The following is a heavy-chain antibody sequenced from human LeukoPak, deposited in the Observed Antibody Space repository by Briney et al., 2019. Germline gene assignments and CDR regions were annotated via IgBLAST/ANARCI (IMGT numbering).Heavy chain of an antibody. Sequence: SETLSLTCTVSGYSISSGYYWGWIRQPPGQGLEWIGSIYHSGSTYYNPSLKSRVTISVDTSKNKFSLKLSSVTAADTAVYYCARDPSIVLMVYAPKNWFDPWGQGTLVTVSS. J-gene: IGHJ5*02. CDR2: IYHSGST. V-gene: IGHV4-38-2*02. CDR1: GYSISSGYY. D-gene: IGHD2-8*01. CDR3: ARDPSIVLMVYAPKNWFDP.